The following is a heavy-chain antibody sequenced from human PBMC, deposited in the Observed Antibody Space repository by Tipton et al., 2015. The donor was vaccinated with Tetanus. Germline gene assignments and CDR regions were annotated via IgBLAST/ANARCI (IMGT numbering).Heavy chain of an antibody. D-gene: IGHD1-26*01. Sequence: QLVQSGAEVKKPGASVKLSCKTSGYTFTQYYLHWVRQAPGQGLEWMGMIYPSDGSTSYAQKLQGRVTMTRDTPTSTVYMELSSLRSEDTAVYYCARDREAFDFWGQGTMVTVSS. V-gene: IGHV1-46*04. CDR3: ARDREAFDF. J-gene: IGHJ3*01. CDR1: GYTFTQYY. CDR2: IYPSDGST.